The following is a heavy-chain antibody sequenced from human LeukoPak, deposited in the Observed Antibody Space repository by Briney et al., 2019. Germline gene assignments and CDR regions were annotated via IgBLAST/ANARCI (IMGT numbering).Heavy chain of an antibody. CDR2: ITYDGSDK. CDR3: ANAHPSAGTVMAY. CDR1: GIAFSSYG. Sequence: GGSLRLSCAASGIAFSSYGMHWVRQAPGMGLEWVAFITYDGSDKYYAESLKGRFTISRDNPKNTLYLQMNSLRAEDMAVYYCANAHPSAGTVMAYWGQGTLVTVSS. J-gene: IGHJ4*02. D-gene: IGHD6-13*01. V-gene: IGHV3-30*02.